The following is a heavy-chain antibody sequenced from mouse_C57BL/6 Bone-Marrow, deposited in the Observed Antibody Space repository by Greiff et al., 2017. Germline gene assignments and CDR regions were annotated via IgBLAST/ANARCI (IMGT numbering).Heavy chain of an antibody. D-gene: IGHD2-2*01. CDR2: IEPETGGP. CDR1: GYTFTDYE. J-gene: IGHJ3*01. CDR3: TRMILYGYPWFAY. Sequence: VQLQQSGAELVRPGASVTLSCKASGYTFTDYEMHWVKQTPVHGLEWIGAIEPETGGPAYNQKFKGKSILTADKFSSTACMELRSLTSEDSAVYYCTRMILYGYPWFAYWGQGTLVTVSA. V-gene: IGHV1-15*01.